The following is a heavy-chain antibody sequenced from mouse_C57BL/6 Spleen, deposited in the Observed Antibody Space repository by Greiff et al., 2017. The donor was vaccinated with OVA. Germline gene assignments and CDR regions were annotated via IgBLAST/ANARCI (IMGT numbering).Heavy chain of an antibody. Sequence: QVQLKQPGAELVKPGASVKLSCKASGYTFTSYWMHWVKQRPGQGLEWIGMIHPNSGSTNYNEKFKSKATLTVDKSSSTAYMQLSSLTSEDSAVYYCARYGQLRLRAMDYWGQGTSVTVSS. D-gene: IGHD3-2*02. CDR1: GYTFTSYW. CDR3: ARYGQLRLRAMDY. V-gene: IGHV1-64*01. J-gene: IGHJ4*01. CDR2: IHPNSGST.